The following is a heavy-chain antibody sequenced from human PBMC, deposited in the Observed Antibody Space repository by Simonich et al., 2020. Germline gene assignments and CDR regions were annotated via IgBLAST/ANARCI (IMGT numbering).Heavy chain of an antibody. CDR1: GYTFTGYY. D-gene: IGHD7-27*01. CDR2: INPNSGST. V-gene: IGHV1-2*02. CDR3: ARGRLTGDKGAFDI. Sequence: QVQLVQSGAEVKKPGASVKVSCKASGYTFTGYYMHWVRQAPGQGLGWRGWINPNSGSTNYAQNLQGRVTMTRDTSISTAYMELSRLRSDDTAVYYCARGRLTGDKGAFDIWGQGTMVTVSS. J-gene: IGHJ3*02.